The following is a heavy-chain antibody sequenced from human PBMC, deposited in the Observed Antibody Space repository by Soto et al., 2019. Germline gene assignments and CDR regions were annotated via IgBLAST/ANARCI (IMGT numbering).Heavy chain of an antibody. Sequence: EVHLVESGGGLIYPGGSLRLSCAASGLTISDAWMNWVRQAPGKGLEWVGRIKTNTEGATTDYAAAVKGRFIVSRDDSKNTLYLQMNSLKIEVTAVYYCTTGSVEGVWGQGTTVIVSS. J-gene: IGHJ6*02. V-gene: IGHV3-15*07. CDR1: GLTISDAW. CDR2: IKTNTEGATT. CDR3: TTGSVEGV.